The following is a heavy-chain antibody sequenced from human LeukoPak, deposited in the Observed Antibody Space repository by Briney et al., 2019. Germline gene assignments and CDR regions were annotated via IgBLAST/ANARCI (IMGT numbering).Heavy chain of an antibody. CDR2: IYYSGST. CDR1: GGSISSSSYY. V-gene: IGHV4-39*07. J-gene: IGHJ4*02. Sequence: PSETLSLTCTVSGGSISSSSYYWGWIRQPPGKGLEWIGSIYYSGSTYYNPSLKSRVTISVDTSKNQFSLKLSSVTAADTAVYYCARDETVWGSPIAYYFDYWGQGTLVTVSS. D-gene: IGHD3-16*01. CDR3: ARDETVWGSPIAYYFDY.